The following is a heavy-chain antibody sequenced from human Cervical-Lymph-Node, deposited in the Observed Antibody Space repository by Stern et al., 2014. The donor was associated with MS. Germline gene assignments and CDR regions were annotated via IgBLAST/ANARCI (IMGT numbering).Heavy chain of an antibody. D-gene: IGHD3-10*01. J-gene: IGHJ4*02. CDR3: TRLHYGSGSYDY. Sequence: EVQLVESGGGLVQPGGSLKLSCAASGFTFSGSAMHWVRQASGQGLEWVGRIRSKANSYATAYAASVKGRFTISRDDSKNTAYLQMNSLKTEDTAVYYCTRLHYGSGSYDYWGQGTLVTVSS. CDR1: GFTFSGSA. CDR2: IRSKANSYAT. V-gene: IGHV3-73*01.